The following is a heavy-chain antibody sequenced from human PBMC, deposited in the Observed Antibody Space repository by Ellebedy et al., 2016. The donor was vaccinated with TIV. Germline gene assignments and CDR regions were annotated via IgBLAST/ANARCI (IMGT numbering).Heavy chain of an antibody. V-gene: IGHV4-39*07. Sequence: MPGGSLRLSCTVSGGSISSVSYYWGWIRQPPGKGLEWIGSIYYSGSTYYNPSLKSRVTISVDTSKNQFSLKLSSVTAADTAVYYCARILRGGSNGDYFDFWGQGTQVTASS. CDR1: GGSISSVSYY. D-gene: IGHD3-3*01. CDR3: ARILRGGSNGDYFDF. J-gene: IGHJ4*02. CDR2: IYYSGST.